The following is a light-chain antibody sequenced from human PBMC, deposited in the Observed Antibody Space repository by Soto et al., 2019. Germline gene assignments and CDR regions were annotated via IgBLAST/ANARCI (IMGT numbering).Light chain of an antibody. CDR3: PQYNSWPPGT. Sequence: EIVLTQSPAILSVSPGERATLSCRASQSISRSLAWYQQKPGQAPRLLISDASTRATGIPARFSGSGSGTEFTLTISSLQSEDFALYYCPQYNSWPPGTLGQGTKVDIK. V-gene: IGKV3-15*01. CDR1: QSISRS. J-gene: IGKJ1*01. CDR2: DAS.